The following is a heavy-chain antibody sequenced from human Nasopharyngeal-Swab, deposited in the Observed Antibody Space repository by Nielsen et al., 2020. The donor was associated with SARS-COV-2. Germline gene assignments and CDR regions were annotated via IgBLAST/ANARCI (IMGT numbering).Heavy chain of an antibody. D-gene: IGHD3-10*02. CDR1: GFTMSNYW. CDR3: ARKQLFAGGLDF. V-gene: IGHV3-7*01. J-gene: IGHJ4*02. CDR2: IRQDGLQK. Sequence: GGSLRLSCAASGFTMSNYWMSWVRPAPGKGLEWVANIRQDGLQKYYVDSVKGRFTISRDNAKNSVNLQMNSLRAEDTAIYYCARKQLFAGGLDFWGQGTLVTVSS.